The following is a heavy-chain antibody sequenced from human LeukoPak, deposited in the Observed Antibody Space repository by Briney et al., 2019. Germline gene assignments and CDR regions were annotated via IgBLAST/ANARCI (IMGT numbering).Heavy chain of an antibody. CDR2: INTNTGNP. CDR3: ARTALMVYAPTYYYYYIDV. CDR1: GYTFSNYD. D-gene: IGHD2-8*01. J-gene: IGHJ6*03. Sequence: GASVKVSCKASGYTFSNYDMNWVRQAPGQGLEWMGWINTNTGNPTYTQGFTGRFVFSLDTSVSTAYLQISSLKAEDTAVYYCARTALMVYAPTYYYYYIDVWGKGTTVTVSS. V-gene: IGHV7-4-1*02.